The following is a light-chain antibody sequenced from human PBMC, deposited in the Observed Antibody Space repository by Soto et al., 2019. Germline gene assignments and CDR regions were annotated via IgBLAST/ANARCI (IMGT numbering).Light chain of an antibody. V-gene: IGLV2-23*02. CDR1: RSDVGSYNL. CDR2: EVS. CDR3: CSYAGSSTLV. J-gene: IGLJ2*01. Sequence: QSVLTQPASVSGSPGQSITISCTGTRSDVGSYNLVSWYQQHSGKAPKLMIYEVSKRPSGVSNRFSGSKSGNTASLTISGLQADDEADYYCCSYAGSSTLVFGGGTKLTVL.